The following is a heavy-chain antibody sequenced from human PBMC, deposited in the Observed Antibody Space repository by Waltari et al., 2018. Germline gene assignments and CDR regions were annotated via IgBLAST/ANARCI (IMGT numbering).Heavy chain of an antibody. D-gene: IGHD2-2*01. CDR1: GFTFSSYG. J-gene: IGHJ6*02. CDR2: IWNDGSNK. Sequence: QVQLVESGGGVVQPGRSLRLSCAASGFTFSSYGMHWVRQAPGKGRVGGSVIWNDGSNKYYADSVKGRFTISRDNSKNTLYLQMNSLRAEDTAVYYCARAMYYYGMDVWGQGTTVTVSS. V-gene: IGHV3-33*01. CDR3: ARAMYYYGMDV.